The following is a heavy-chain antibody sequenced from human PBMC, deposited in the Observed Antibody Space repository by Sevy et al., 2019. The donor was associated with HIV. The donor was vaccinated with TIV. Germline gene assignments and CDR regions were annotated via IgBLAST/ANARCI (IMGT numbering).Heavy chain of an antibody. CDR3: ARFPPQRAFDI. Sequence: GGFLRLSRAASGSTFSNYAMHWVRQTPDRGLEWVAVVSYDGADTSYADSVKGRFTVSRDNSKSTLYLQMNSLRVDDSAVYFCARFPPQRAFDIWGQGTTVTVSS. CDR2: VSYDGADT. J-gene: IGHJ3*02. V-gene: IGHV3-30*04. CDR1: GSTFSNYA.